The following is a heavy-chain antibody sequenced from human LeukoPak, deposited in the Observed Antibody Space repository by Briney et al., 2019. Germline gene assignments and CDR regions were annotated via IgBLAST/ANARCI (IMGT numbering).Heavy chain of an antibody. CDR2: VSPDGYD. D-gene: IGHD2-8*01. CDR1: GVSLTDYY. J-gene: IGHJ5*02. Sequence: PSETLSLTSAVPGVSLTDYYLSWIRQSPGKGLEWIGEVSPDGYDKYNPSLKSRVSISVDRSENQLSLRMSSVTAADTAIYYCARIRCGSGPEICYNHWAQGSLVTVSS. CDR3: ARIRCGSGPEICYNH. V-gene: IGHV4-34*01.